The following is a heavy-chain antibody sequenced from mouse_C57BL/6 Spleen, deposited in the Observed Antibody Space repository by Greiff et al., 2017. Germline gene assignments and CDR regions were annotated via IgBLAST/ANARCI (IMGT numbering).Heavy chain of an antibody. J-gene: IGHJ4*01. CDR2: IYPGVGDT. CDR3: ARWKGGNCAMDY. V-gene: IGHV1-80*01. Sequence: VQLQQPGAELVKPGASVKISCKASGYAFSSYWMHWVKQRPGMGLEWIGQIYPGVGDTNYNGKFKGKATLTVDKSSRTSYMQLSSLTSEDSAVYFCARWKGGNCAMDYWGQGTSVTVSS. CDR1: GYAFSSYW.